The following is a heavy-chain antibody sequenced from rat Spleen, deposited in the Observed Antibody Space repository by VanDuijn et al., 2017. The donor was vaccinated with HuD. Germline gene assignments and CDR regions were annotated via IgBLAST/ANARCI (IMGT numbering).Heavy chain of an antibody. CDR3: TRDNERSYVMDA. CDR1: GFTFNDYW. V-gene: IGHV5-31*01. J-gene: IGHJ4*01. Sequence: EVHLVESGGGLVQPGRSLKLSCVASGFTFNDYWMTWIRQAPGKGLEWVASITNTGVSTYYSDSVKGRFTISRDTAKSTLYLQMNSLRSEDTATYFCTRDNERSYVMDAWGQGASVTVSS. CDR2: ITNTGVST.